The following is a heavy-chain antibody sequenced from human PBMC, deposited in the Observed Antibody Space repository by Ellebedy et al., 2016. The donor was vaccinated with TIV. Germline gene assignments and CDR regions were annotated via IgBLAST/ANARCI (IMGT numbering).Heavy chain of an antibody. CDR1: GFTFSDYG. Sequence: GGSLRLSXAASGFTFSDYGMHWVRQAPGKGLEWLAVISYDGSTAYYVDSVKGRFTISRDNSKNTLYLQMNSLRAEDTAVYYCASEAYDPYYFDYWGQGTLVTVSS. J-gene: IGHJ4*02. CDR3: ASEAYDPYYFDY. D-gene: IGHD3-3*01. V-gene: IGHV3-33*01. CDR2: ISYDGSTA.